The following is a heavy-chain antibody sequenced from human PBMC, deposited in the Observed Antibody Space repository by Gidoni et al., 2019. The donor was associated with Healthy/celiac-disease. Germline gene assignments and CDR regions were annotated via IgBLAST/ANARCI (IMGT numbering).Heavy chain of an antibody. Sequence: QVQLQDSGPGLVKPSQTLSLPCTAPGGPISSGGYYWSWTRQHPGKGLEWIGYIYYSGSTYYNPSLKSRVTISVDTSKNQFSLKLSSVTAADTAVYYCARDRGITMVRGVRGMDVWGQGTTVTVSS. J-gene: IGHJ6*02. V-gene: IGHV4-31*03. CDR2: IYYSGST. CDR1: GGPISSGGYY. D-gene: IGHD3-10*01. CDR3: ARDRGITMVRGVRGMDV.